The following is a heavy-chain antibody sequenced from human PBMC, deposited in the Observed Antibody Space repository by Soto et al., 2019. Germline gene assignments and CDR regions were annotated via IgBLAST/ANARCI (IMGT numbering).Heavy chain of an antibody. CDR3: ARMGYCSGGSCQEESFDY. V-gene: IGHV1-46*03. CDR1: RYRFTSYY. D-gene: IGHD2-15*01. Sequence: ASVKVSCKASRYRFTSYYRYWVRHSPGQGLEWMGIINPSGGSTSYAQKFQGRVTMTRDTSTSTVYMELSSLRSEDTAVYYCARMGYCSGGSCQEESFDYWGQGTLVTVSS. CDR2: INPSGGST. J-gene: IGHJ4*02.